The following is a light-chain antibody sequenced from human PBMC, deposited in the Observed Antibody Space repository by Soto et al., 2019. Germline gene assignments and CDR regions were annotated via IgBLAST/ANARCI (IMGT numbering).Light chain of an antibody. J-gene: IGKJ2*01. CDR3: QQYGSSPPYT. CDR1: QSVSSSY. V-gene: IGKV3-20*01. CDR2: GAS. Sequence: EIVLTQSPGTLSLSPGERATLSCRASQSVSSSYLAWYQQKPGQAPRLLIYGASSRATGIPDRFSGSGPGTDFTPTISRLEPEDFAVYYCQQYGSSPPYTFGQGTKLEIK.